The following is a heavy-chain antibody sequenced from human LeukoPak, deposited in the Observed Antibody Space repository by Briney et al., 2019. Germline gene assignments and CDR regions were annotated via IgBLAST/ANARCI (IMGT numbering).Heavy chain of an antibody. J-gene: IGHJ6*03. Sequence: SETLSLTCTVSNGSISGYYWIWIRQPPGKGLEWIGYISYSGSTDYNPSLKSRVTISADTSTNQFSLKLSSVTAADTAFYYCARVNYYYYYMDVWGKGTTVTISS. CDR2: ISYSGST. CDR3: ARVNYYYYYMDV. CDR1: NGSISGYY. V-gene: IGHV4-59*12.